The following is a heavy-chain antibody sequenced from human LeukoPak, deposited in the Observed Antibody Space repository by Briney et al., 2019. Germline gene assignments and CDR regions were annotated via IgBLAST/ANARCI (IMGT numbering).Heavy chain of an antibody. Sequence: PGGSLRLSCEASGFTFSVSVMHWVRQAPGKGLEYVSVISSNGGSTSYANSVKGRFTISRDNSKNTLYLQMGSLRAEDMAVYYCARDLSGGGLDYWGQGTLVTVSS. CDR1: GFTFSVSV. CDR2: ISSNGGST. V-gene: IGHV3-64*01. D-gene: IGHD3-10*01. CDR3: ARDLSGGGLDY. J-gene: IGHJ4*02.